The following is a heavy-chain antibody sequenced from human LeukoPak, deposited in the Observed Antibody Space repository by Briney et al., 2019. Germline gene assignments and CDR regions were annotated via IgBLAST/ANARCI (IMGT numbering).Heavy chain of an antibody. V-gene: IGHV3-23*01. D-gene: IGHD4-17*01. CDR2: IFPSGGEI. J-gene: IGHJ4*02. CDR3: AKQSHDYGGYMDF. Sequence: GGSLRLSCAASGFTFSTFAMIWVRQPPGRGLEWVSSIFPSGGEIHYADSVRGRFTISRDNSKSTLSLQMNSLRAEDTAIYYCAKQSHDYGGYMDFWGQGTLVTVSS. CDR1: GFTFSTFA.